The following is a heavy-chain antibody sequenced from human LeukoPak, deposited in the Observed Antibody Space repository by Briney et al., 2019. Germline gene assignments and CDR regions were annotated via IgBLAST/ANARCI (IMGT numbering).Heavy chain of an antibody. V-gene: IGHV1-18*01. CDR1: GYTFTSYG. J-gene: IGHJ4*02. D-gene: IGHD3-22*01. CDR3: ARAPRITMIVVVIPQGYDY. Sequence: ASVKVSCKASGYTFTSYGISWVRQAPGQGLEWMGWISAYNGNTNYAQKLQGRVTMTTDTSTSTAYMELRSLRSDDTAVYYCARAPRITMIVVVIPQGYDYWGQGTLVTVS. CDR2: ISAYNGNT.